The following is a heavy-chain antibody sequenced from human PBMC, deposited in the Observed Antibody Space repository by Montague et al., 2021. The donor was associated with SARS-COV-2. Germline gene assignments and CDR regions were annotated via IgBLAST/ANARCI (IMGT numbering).Heavy chain of an antibody. J-gene: IGHJ6*02. CDR1: GGSISSFY. Sequence: SETLSLTCTVSGGSISSFYWSWIRQPPGKGLEWIGYIYYSGSTNYNPSLKSRVTISVDTSKNQFSLKLSSVTAADTAVYYCARDPWRITIFGVVTRYGMDVWGQGTTATVSS. D-gene: IGHD3-3*01. CDR2: IYYSGST. CDR3: ARDPWRITIFGVVTRYGMDV. V-gene: IGHV4-59*01.